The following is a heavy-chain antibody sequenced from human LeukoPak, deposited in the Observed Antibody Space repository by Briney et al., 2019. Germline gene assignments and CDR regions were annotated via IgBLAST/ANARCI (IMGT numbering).Heavy chain of an antibody. CDR2: ISYDESNK. CDR1: GFAFSSYA. CDR3: ATNFITSSGTDY. J-gene: IGHJ4*02. D-gene: IGHD1-26*01. Sequence: PGGSLRLSCAASGFAFSSYAMYWVRQAPGKGLEWVAVISYDESNKYYADSLEGRFTISRDNSKNTLYLQMNRLRAEDTAVYYCATNFITSSGTDYWGQGTLVTVSS. V-gene: IGHV3-30-3*01.